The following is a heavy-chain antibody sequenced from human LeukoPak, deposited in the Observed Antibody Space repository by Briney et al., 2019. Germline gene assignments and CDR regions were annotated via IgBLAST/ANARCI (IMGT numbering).Heavy chain of an antibody. J-gene: IGHJ4*02. CDR3: ARLKWELIDY. Sequence: PETLSLTCTVSGGSISSSSYYWGWIRQPPGKGLEWIGSIYYSGSTYYNPSLKSRVTISVDTSKNQFSLKLSSVTAADTAVYYCARLKWELIDYWGQGTLVTVSS. D-gene: IGHD1-26*01. CDR1: GGSISSSSYY. CDR2: IYYSGST. V-gene: IGHV4-39*01.